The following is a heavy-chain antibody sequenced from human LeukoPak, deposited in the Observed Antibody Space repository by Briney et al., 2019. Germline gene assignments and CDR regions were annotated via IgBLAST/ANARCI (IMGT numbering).Heavy chain of an antibody. CDR3: AKERYDSSGYYDY. J-gene: IGHJ4*02. CDR1: GFTVSSNY. CDR2: IYSGGST. D-gene: IGHD3-22*01. Sequence: GGSLRLSCAASGFTVSSNYMSWVRQAPGKGLEWVSVIYSGGSTYYADSVKGRFTISRDNSKNTLYRQMNSLRAEDAAVYYCAKERYDSSGYYDYWGQGTLVTVSS. V-gene: IGHV3-53*01.